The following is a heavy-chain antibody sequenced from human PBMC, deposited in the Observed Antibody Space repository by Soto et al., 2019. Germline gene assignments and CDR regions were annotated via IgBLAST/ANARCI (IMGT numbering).Heavy chain of an antibody. CDR3: ARVAAPYDSGGEFDY. D-gene: IGHD3-22*01. J-gene: IGHJ4*02. Sequence: GGSLRLSCAASGLTFINYAMHWVRQAPGKGLEWVAVIRYDGSHENYEDSVKGRFTISRDNAKNSVSLQMNSLRAEDTAVYYCARVAAPYDSGGEFDYWGQGILVTVSS. CDR2: IRYDGSHE. CDR1: GLTFINYA. V-gene: IGHV3-33*01.